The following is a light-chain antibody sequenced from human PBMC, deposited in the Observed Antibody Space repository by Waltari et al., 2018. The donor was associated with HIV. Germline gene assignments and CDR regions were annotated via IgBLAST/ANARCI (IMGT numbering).Light chain of an antibody. J-gene: IGKJ1*01. CDR2: KAS. V-gene: IGKV1-5*03. CDR1: QNIDNY. Sequence: DIQMTQSPSTLSASVGDRVTITCRASQNIDNYLAWFQQKPGKVPKLLIYKASSLESGVPPGFSGSGSGTEFTLTINSLQPDDFATYYCQKYGDYSWTFGQGTKVEI. CDR3: QKYGDYSWT.